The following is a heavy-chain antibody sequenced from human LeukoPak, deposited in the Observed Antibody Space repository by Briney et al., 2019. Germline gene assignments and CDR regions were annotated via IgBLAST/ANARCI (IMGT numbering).Heavy chain of an antibody. CDR2: IYYSGST. D-gene: IGHD1-26*01. J-gene: IGHJ4*02. CDR1: GGSISGYY. Sequence: SETLSLTCTVSGGSISGYYWSWIRQPPGKGLEWIGYIYYSGSTNYNPSLKSRVTISVDTSKNQFSLKLSSVTAADTAVYYCAGVSGSYRHNYFDYWGQGTLVTVSS. V-gene: IGHV4-59*01. CDR3: AGVSGSYRHNYFDY.